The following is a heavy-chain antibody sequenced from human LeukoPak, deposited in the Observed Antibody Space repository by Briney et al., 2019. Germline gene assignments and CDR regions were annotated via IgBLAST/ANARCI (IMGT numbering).Heavy chain of an antibody. Sequence: GASVKVSCKASGGAFSSYAISWVRQAPGQGLEWMGGIIPIFGTANYAQKFQGRVTITADESTSTAYMELSSLRSEDTAVYYCASVVPHNNWFDPWGQGTLVTVSS. CDR3: ASVVPHNNWFDP. D-gene: IGHD2-2*01. V-gene: IGHV1-69*13. J-gene: IGHJ5*02. CDR2: IIPIFGTA. CDR1: GGAFSSYA.